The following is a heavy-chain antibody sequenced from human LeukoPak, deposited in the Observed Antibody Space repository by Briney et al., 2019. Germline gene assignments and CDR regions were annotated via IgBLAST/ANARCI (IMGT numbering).Heavy chain of an antibody. Sequence: ASVKVSCKASGYTFTGYCMHWVRQAPGQGLEWMGWINPNSGGTNYAQKFQGWVTMTRDTSISTAYMELSRLRSDDTAVYYCARGRAITMIVVPPTFDIWGQGTMVTVSS. J-gene: IGHJ3*02. D-gene: IGHD3-22*01. CDR3: ARGRAITMIVVPPTFDI. CDR1: GYTFTGYC. CDR2: INPNSGGT. V-gene: IGHV1-2*04.